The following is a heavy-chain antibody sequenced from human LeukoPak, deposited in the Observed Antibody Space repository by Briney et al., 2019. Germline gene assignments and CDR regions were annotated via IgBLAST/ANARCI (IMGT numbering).Heavy chain of an antibody. V-gene: IGHV3-30-3*01. CDR1: GFTFSSYA. CDR3: ARDLRALYTSILGF. Sequence: GRSLRLSCAASGFTFSSYAMHWVRQAPGKGLEWVAVISHDGSNEFYADSVKGRFTISRDNSRTTLYLQMNSLRAEDTAMYYCARDLRALYTSILGFWGQGTLVTVSS. D-gene: IGHD2-2*02. J-gene: IGHJ4*02. CDR2: ISHDGSNE.